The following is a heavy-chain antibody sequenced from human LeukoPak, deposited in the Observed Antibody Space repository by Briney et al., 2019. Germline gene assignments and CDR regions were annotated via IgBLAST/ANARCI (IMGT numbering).Heavy chain of an antibody. V-gene: IGHV3-23*01. D-gene: IGHD2-2*01. CDR2: INGSGGST. CDR3: AKDLYCSSTSCTEFDY. Sequence: GGSLRLSCAASGFTFSSYAMSWVRQAPGKGLEWVSAINGSGGSTYYADSVKGRFTISRDNSKNTLYLQMNSLRAEDTAVYYCAKDLYCSSTSCTEFDYWGQGTLVTVSS. CDR1: GFTFSSYA. J-gene: IGHJ4*02.